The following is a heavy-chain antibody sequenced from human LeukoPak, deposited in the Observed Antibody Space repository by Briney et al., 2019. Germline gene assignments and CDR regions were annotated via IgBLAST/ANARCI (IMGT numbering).Heavy chain of an antibody. CDR1: GFTFSSYW. J-gene: IGHJ4*02. D-gene: IGHD4-11*01. CDR3: ARGRAYTQDY. V-gene: IGHV3-74*01. Sequence: EGSLRLSCAASGFTFSSYWMHWVRQAPGKGLVWVSHIKIDGSSATYADSVKGRFTISRDDAKSTLYLQMNSLRAEDTAVYYCARGRAYTQDYWGQGTLVTVSS. CDR2: IKIDGSSA.